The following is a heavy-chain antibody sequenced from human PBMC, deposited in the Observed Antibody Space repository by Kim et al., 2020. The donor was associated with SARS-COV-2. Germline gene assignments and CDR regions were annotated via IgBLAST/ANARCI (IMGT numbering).Heavy chain of an antibody. Sequence: GGSLRLSCAASGFTFSSYSMNWVRQAPGKGLEWVSSISSSSSYIYYADSVKGRFTISRDNAKNSLYLQMNSLRAEATAVYYCARGGHYDSSGYYYLDYWGQGTLVTVSS. CDR1: GFTFSSYS. J-gene: IGHJ4*02. CDR3: ARGGHYDSSGYYYLDY. CDR2: ISSSSSYI. D-gene: IGHD3-22*01. V-gene: IGHV3-21*01.